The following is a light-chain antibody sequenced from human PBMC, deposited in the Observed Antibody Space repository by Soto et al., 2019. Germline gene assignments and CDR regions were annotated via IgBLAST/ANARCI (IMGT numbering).Light chain of an antibody. J-gene: IGLJ2*01. CDR3: TSYAGYNNPLV. V-gene: IGLV2-8*01. CDR1: SSDIGSYNY. Sequence: QSALTQPPSASGSPGQSVTISCTGTSSDIGSYNYVSWYQQHPDKAPKLMIYEVNKRPSGVPDRFSGSKSGNTASLTVSGLQAEDEADYYCTSYAGYNNPLVFGGGTKLTVL. CDR2: EVN.